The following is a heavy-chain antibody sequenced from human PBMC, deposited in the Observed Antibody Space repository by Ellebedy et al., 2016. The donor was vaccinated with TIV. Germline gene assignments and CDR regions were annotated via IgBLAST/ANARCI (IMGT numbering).Heavy chain of an antibody. V-gene: IGHV6-1*01. CDR3: TRAGAGGAAGLFGS. D-gene: IGHD6-13*01. Sequence: SQTLSLTCAISGDSVSSKSAIWHWIRQSPSRGLEWLGRTYYRSKWYDDYAVSMRSRTTVKADTSKNQFSLRLNSVTPEDTAVYYCTRAGAGGAAGLFGSWGQGTLVTVSS. CDR1: GDSVSSKSAI. CDR2: TYYRSKWYD. J-gene: IGHJ4*02.